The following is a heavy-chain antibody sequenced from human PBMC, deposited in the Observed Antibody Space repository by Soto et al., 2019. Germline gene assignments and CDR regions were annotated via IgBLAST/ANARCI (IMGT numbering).Heavy chain of an antibody. CDR2: IKEDGSEK. J-gene: IGHJ4*02. D-gene: IGHD6-19*01. CDR1: GFIFRNSW. Sequence: PGGSLRLSCAASGFIFRNSWMSWVRQAPGKGLEWVANIKEDGSEKYYVDSVKGRFTISRENAKDSLYLEMNYLRAEDTAVYYCARGRTSAWYFVDYWGRGPLVTVSS. CDR3: ARGRTSAWYFVDY. V-gene: IGHV3-7*01.